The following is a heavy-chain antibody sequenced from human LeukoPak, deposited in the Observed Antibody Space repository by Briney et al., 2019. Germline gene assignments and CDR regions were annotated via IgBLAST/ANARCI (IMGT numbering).Heavy chain of an antibody. Sequence: PGGSLRLSCAASGFTFSSYWMHWVRQDPGKGLVWVSRINSDGSSTSYADSVKGRFTISRDNAKNTLYLQMNSLRAEDTAVYYCARALITMVRGVNWFDPWGQGTLVTVSS. CDR1: GFTFSSYW. J-gene: IGHJ5*02. V-gene: IGHV3-74*01. D-gene: IGHD3-10*01. CDR2: INSDGSST. CDR3: ARALITMVRGVNWFDP.